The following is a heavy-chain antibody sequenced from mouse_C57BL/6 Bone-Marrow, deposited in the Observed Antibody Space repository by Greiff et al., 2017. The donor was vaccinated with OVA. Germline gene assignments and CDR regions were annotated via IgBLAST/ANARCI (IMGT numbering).Heavy chain of an antibody. CDR3: ARDVYGSNYYAMDY. CDR2: ISDGGSYT. Sequence: EVKLMESGGGLVKPGGSLKLSCAASGFTFSSYAMSWVRQTPEKRLEWVATISDGGSYTYYPDNVKGRFTISRDNAKNTLYLQMSHLKSEDTAMYYCARDVYGSNYYAMDYWGQGTSVTVSA. CDR1: GFTFSSYA. V-gene: IGHV5-4*01. D-gene: IGHD1-1*01. J-gene: IGHJ4*01.